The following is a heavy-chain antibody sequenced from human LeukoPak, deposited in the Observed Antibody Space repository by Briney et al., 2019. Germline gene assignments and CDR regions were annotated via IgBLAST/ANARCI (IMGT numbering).Heavy chain of an antibody. CDR3: ARRARGGIAVDFDY. CDR1: GYTFTSYG. V-gene: IGHV1-18*01. Sequence: ASVKVSCKASGYTFTSYGISWVRQAPGQGLEWMGWISAYNGNTNYAQKLQGRVTMTRDTSTSTVYMELSSLRSEDTAVYYCARRARGGIAVDFDYWGQGTLVTVSS. J-gene: IGHJ4*02. CDR2: ISAYNGNT. D-gene: IGHD6-19*01.